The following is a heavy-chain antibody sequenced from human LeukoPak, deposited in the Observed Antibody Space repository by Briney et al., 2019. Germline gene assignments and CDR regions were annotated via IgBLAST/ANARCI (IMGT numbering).Heavy chain of an antibody. V-gene: IGHV3-23*01. CDR2: ISGSGGST. CDR1: GFTFSSYA. J-gene: IGHJ6*02. CDR3: AKVVSPRYYYYYGMDV. Sequence: GGSLRLSCAASGFTFSSYARSGVRQAPGRGLEGVSAISGSGGSTNYADSVKGRFTISRDNSKNTLYLQMNSLRAEDTAVYYCAKVVSPRYYYYYGMDVWGQGTTVTVSS.